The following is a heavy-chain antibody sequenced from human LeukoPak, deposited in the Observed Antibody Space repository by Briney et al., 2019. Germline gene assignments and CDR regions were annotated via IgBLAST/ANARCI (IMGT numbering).Heavy chain of an antibody. J-gene: IGHJ6*02. V-gene: IGHV4-59*01. CDR1: AGSISIYY. Sequence: SETLSLTCTVSAGSISIYYWSWIRRPPGKGLEWIGSIYYTGSTNYNPSLESRVTISVDTSKNQFSLKLSSVTAADTAVYYCARAGYDSLLYYYYGMDVWGQGTTVTVSS. CDR3: ARAGYDSLLYYYYGMDV. D-gene: IGHD5-12*01. CDR2: IYYTGST.